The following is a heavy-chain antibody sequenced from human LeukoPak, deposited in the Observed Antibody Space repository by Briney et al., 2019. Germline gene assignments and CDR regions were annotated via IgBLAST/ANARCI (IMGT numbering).Heavy chain of an antibody. CDR3: ARGRGNSGYDPAHNYYYGMDV. V-gene: IGHV4-59*01. CDR1: GGSISSYY. J-gene: IGHJ6*02. CDR2: IYYSGST. Sequence: SETLSLTCTVSGGSISSYYWNWIRQPPGKGLEWIGYIYYSGSTNFNPSLKSRVTISVDTSENQFSLKVSSVTAADTAVYYCARGRGNSGYDPAHNYYYGMDVWGQGTAVTVSS. D-gene: IGHD5-12*01.